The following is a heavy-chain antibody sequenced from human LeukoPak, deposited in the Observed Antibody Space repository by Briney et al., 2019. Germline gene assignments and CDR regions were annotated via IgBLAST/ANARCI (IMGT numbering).Heavy chain of an antibody. CDR3: ARDQFTNGGKKDY. Sequence: SGGSLRLSCAASGFTFSSYAMHWVRQAPGKGLEWVAVISYDGSNKCYADSVKGRFTISRDNSKNTLYLQMNSLRAEDTAVYYCARDQFTNGGKKDYWGQGTLVTVSS. CDR2: ISYDGSNK. J-gene: IGHJ4*02. CDR1: GFTFSSYA. V-gene: IGHV3-30-3*01. D-gene: IGHD2-2*01.